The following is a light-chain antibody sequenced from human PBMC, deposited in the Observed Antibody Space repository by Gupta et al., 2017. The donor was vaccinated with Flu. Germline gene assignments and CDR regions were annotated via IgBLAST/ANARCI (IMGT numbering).Light chain of an antibody. CDR3: PSWDSSSDHYV. CDR2: DDN. CDR1: NIGRRG. J-gene: IGLJ2*01. Sequence: GGDNIGRRGVHWYQQSPGQAPVLVVYDDNHRPSGVPDRFSGSKSGNTATLTISRLEAEDEADYYCPSWDSSSDHYVFARGTKLTVL. V-gene: IGLV3-21*02.